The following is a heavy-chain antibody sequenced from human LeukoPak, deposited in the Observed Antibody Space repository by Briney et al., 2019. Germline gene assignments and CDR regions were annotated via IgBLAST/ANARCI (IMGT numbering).Heavy chain of an antibody. Sequence: GGFLRLSCAASGFTFSSYAMSWVRQAPGKGLEWVSAISGSGGSTYYADSVKGRFTISRDNSKNTLYLQMNSLRAEDTAVYYCARWTTCGGDCHILDYWGQGILVTVSS. V-gene: IGHV3-23*01. CDR3: ARWTTCGGDCHILDY. CDR2: ISGSGGST. J-gene: IGHJ4*02. D-gene: IGHD2-21*02. CDR1: GFTFSSYA.